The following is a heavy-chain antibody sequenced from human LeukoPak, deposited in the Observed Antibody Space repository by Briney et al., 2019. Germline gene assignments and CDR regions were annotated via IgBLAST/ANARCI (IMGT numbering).Heavy chain of an antibody. CDR2: IYYSGST. V-gene: IGHV4-59*12. CDR1: GGSISSYY. J-gene: IGHJ4*02. CDR3: ARDSPLHYFDY. Sequence: SETLSLTCTVSGGSISSYYWSWIRQPPGKGLEWIGYIYYSGSTNYNPSLKSRVTISVGTSKNQFSLNLSSVTAADTAVYYCARDSPLHYFDYWGQGTLVTVSS.